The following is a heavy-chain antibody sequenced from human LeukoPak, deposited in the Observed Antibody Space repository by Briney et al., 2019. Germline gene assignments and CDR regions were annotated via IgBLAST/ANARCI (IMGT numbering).Heavy chain of an antibody. CDR1: GFTVSSNY. V-gene: IGHV3-53*01. Sequence: GSLRLSCAASGFTVSSNYMSWVRQAPGKGLEWVSVIYSGGSTYYADSVKGRFTISRDNSKNTLYLQMNSLRAEDTAVYYCAAITIFGVGYFDYWGQGTLVSVSS. J-gene: IGHJ4*02. D-gene: IGHD3-3*01. CDR2: IYSGGST. CDR3: AAITIFGVGYFDY.